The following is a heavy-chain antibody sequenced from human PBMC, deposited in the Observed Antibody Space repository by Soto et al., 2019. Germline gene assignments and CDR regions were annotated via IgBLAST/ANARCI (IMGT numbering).Heavy chain of an antibody. D-gene: IGHD1-1*01. J-gene: IGHJ4*02. CDR3: ARDNNWSLDY. CDR1: GFTFSKHW. Sequence: GGSLRLSCAASGFTFSKHWMHWVRQAPGKGLVWVSHIKTDGSFARDADSVKGRFTISRDNARNTLYLQMNSLRAEDTAVYYCARDNNWSLDYWGQGTLVTVSS. V-gene: IGHV3-74*01. CDR2: IKTDGSFA.